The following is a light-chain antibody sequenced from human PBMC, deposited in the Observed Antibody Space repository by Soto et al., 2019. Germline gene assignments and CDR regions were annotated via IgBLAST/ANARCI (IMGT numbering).Light chain of an antibody. V-gene: IGKV3-15*01. J-gene: IGKJ1*01. CDR3: QQYGSPGT. Sequence: EIVFTQSPATLSLSPGERATLSCRASQSVSSYLAWYQPQPGQAPSLLIYGASTRATGIPARFSGSGSGTEFTLTIRSLKSEEFAVYYCQQYGSPGTFGQGTKWDIK. CDR1: QSVSSY. CDR2: GAS.